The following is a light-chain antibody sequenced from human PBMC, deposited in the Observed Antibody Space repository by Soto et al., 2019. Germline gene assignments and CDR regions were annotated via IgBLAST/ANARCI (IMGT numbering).Light chain of an antibody. CDR1: SSDVGGYEH. CDR3: SSYTSTTTPI. CDR2: GVS. Sequence: QSALTQTASVSRSPGQSITISCTGTSSDVGGYEHVSWYQQHPGKVPKLMIYGVSNRPSGVSNRFSGSKSGNTASLTISGLQAEDEADYYCSSYTSTTTPIFGTGTKVTVL. J-gene: IGLJ1*01. V-gene: IGLV2-14*01.